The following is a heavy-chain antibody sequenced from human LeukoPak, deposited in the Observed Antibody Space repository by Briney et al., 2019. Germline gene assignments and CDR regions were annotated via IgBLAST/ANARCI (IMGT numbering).Heavy chain of an antibody. D-gene: IGHD5-18*01. Sequence: GGSLRLSCAASGFTFSSYAMSWVRQAPGKGLEWVSAISGSGGSTYYADSVKGRFTISRDNSKNSLYLQMNSLRTEDTALYYCAKDIFPDTAMVTDYWGQGTLVTVSS. CDR3: AKDIFPDTAMVTDY. CDR2: ISGSGGST. V-gene: IGHV3-43*02. CDR1: GFTFSSYA. J-gene: IGHJ4*02.